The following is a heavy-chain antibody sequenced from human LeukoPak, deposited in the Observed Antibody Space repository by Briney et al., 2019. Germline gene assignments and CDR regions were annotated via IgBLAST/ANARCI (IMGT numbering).Heavy chain of an antibody. CDR3: AKDRGRSGSPRPYY. J-gene: IGHJ4*02. V-gene: IGHV3-21*04. CDR2: ISSSSSYI. D-gene: IGHD1-26*01. Sequence: GGSLRLSCAASGFTFSSYSMNWVRQAPGKGLEWVSSISSSSSYIYYADSVKGRFTISRDNAKNSLYLQMNSLRAEDTAVYYCAKDRGRSGSPRPYYWGQGTLVTVSS. CDR1: GFTFSSYS.